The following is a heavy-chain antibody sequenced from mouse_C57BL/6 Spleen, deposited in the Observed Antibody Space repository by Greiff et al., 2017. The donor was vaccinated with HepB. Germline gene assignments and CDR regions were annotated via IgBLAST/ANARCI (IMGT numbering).Heavy chain of an antibody. J-gene: IGHJ3*01. V-gene: IGHV5-6*01. Sequence: DVHLVESGGDLVKPGGSLKLSCAASGFTFSSYGMSWVRQTPDKRLEWVATISSGCSYTYYPESVKGRFTISKDNAKNTLYLQMSSLKSEDTARYYCARPQEFAYWGQGTLVTVSA. CDR2: ISSGCSYT. CDR3: ARPQEFAY. CDR1: GFTFSSYG.